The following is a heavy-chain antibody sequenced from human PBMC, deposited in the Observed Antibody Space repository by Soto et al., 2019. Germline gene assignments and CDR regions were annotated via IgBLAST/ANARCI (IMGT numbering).Heavy chain of an antibody. V-gene: IGHV1-18*01. J-gene: IGHJ5*02. CDR2: ISLYSDGT. CDR1: GYSFSNYG. CDR3: ARVVPGAEAWFGP. Sequence: ASVKVSCKTSGYSFSNYGITWVRQAPGQPLEWLGWISLYSDGTNYAQKFQGRVSMTTDTSTTTAYMELRSLRSDDTAVYYCARVVPGAEAWFGPWGQGTLVTVSS. D-gene: IGHD2-2*01.